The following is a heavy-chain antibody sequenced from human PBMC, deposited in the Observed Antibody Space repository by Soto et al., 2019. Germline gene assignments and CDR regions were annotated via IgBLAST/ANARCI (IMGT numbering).Heavy chain of an antibody. CDR3: ARVFYDSSGYYLGYYFDY. J-gene: IGHJ4*02. CDR2: IIPIFGTA. V-gene: IGHV1-69*13. Sequence: SVKVSCKASGGIFSSYAISWVRQAPGQGLEWMGGIIPIFGTANYAQKFQGRVTITADESTSTAYMELSSLRSEDTAVYYCARVFYDSSGYYLGYYFDYWGQGTLVTVSS. CDR1: GGIFSSYA. D-gene: IGHD3-22*01.